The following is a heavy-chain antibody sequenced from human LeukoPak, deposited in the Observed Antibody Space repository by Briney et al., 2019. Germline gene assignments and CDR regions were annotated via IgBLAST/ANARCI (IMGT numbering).Heavy chain of an antibody. V-gene: IGHV3-30*04. J-gene: IGHJ4*02. D-gene: IGHD5-18*01. CDR2: ISYGGSPR. Sequence: GGSLRLSCVGYGFTFRASPVHWVRQTPERGLEWVALISYGGSPRYYADFVKGQFTISRDDSRNTVYLQMNSLRGDDTALYFCATAGGYSYGSRFDRWGQGTLVTVSS. CDR1: GFTFRASP. CDR3: ATAGGYSYGSRFDR.